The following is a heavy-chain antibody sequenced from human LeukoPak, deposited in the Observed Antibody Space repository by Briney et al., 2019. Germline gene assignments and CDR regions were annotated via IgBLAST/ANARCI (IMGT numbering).Heavy chain of an antibody. D-gene: IGHD7-27*01. CDR3: ASYWGSAAVKL. V-gene: IGHV3-23*01. CDR1: GFTFSSYA. J-gene: IGHJ4*02. Sequence: GGSLRLSCAASGFTFSSYAMSWVRQAPGKRLEWVSAISGSGGSTYYADSVKGRFTISRDNSKNTLYLQMNSLRAEDTAVYYCASYWGSAAVKLWGQGTLVTVSS. CDR2: ISGSGGST.